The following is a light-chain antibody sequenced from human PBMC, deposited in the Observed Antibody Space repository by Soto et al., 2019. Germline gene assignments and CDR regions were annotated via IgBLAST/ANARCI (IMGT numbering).Light chain of an antibody. J-gene: IGKJ3*01. CDR2: DAS. V-gene: IGKV1D-13*01. CDR1: QGISSA. CDR3: QQFNNYPH. Sequence: AIQLTQSPSSLSASVGDRVTITCRASQGISSALAWYQQKPGKAPKLLIYDASSLESGVPSRFSGSGSGTDFTLTISSLQPEDFATHYCQQFNNYPHFGPGTKVDIK.